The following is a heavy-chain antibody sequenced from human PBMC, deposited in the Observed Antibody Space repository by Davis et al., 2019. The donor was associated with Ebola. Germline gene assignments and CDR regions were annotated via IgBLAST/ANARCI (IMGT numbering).Heavy chain of an antibody. CDR1: GGTFSSYA. D-gene: IGHD5-12*01. V-gene: IGHV1-69*13. Sequence: SVKVSCKASGGTFSSYAISWVRQAPGQGLEWMGGIIPIFGTANYAQKFQGRVTITADESTSTAYMELSSLRSEDTAVYYCARVAEWLGVEGYFDLWGRGTLVTVSS. CDR3: ARVAEWLGVEGYFDL. J-gene: IGHJ2*01. CDR2: IIPIFGTA.